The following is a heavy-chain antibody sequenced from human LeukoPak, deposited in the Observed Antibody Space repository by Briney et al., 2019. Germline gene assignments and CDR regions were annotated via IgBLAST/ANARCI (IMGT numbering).Heavy chain of an antibody. CDR1: GGTFSSYA. D-gene: IGHD4-17*01. Sequence: PVKVSCKASGGTFSSYAISWVRQGPGQGLELMGGIIPIFGTANYAQKFQGRVTITADESTSTAYMELSSLRSEDTAVYYCARDGPMTTVTTFYFDYWGQGTLVTVSS. CDR2: IIPIFGTA. J-gene: IGHJ4*02. V-gene: IGHV1-69*13. CDR3: ARDGPMTTVTTFYFDY.